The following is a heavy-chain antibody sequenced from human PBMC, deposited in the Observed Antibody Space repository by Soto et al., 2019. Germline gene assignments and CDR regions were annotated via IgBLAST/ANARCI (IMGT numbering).Heavy chain of an antibody. V-gene: IGHV4-34*01. D-gene: IGHD6-19*01. CDR1: GESFSGYI. CDR3: ARGLITGSHYSGGWYYFDS. CDR2: INDSGSA. Sequence: SETLSLTCAVYGESFSGYIWTWIRQTPGKGLQWIGQINDSGSASYNPSLKSRVTISVHTSNSQFSLELSSVTAADTAVYYCARGLITGSHYSGGWYYFDSWGQGTQVTV. J-gene: IGHJ4*02.